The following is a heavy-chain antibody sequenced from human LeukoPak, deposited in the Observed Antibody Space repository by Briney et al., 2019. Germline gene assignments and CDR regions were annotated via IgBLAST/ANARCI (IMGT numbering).Heavy chain of an antibody. CDR1: RDSVSSNSAA. J-gene: IGHJ5*02. Sequence: SQTLSLTCSISRDSVSSNSAAWNWIRQSPSSGLEWLGRTYYRSKWYNEYAASVKSRITVKSDTSKNQFSLQLNSVTPEDTAVYYCASTHGPIDHWGQGTLVTVSS. CDR2: TYYRSKWYN. V-gene: IGHV6-1*01. D-gene: IGHD2-8*01. CDR3: ASTHGPIDH.